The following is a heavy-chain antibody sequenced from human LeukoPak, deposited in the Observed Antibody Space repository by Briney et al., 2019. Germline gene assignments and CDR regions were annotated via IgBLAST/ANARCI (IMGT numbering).Heavy chain of an antibody. CDR3: ARDPGSSSFDY. D-gene: IGHD6-13*01. CDR1: TFTFSTYW. CDR2: INQDGSVK. Sequence: PGGSLRLSCAASTFTFSTYWMTWVCQAPGKGPEFVANINQDGSVKNYVDSVKGRFTISRDNAKNSLYLQMNSLRADDTAVYYCARDPGSSSFDYWGQGTLVTVSS. V-gene: IGHV3-7*01. J-gene: IGHJ4*02.